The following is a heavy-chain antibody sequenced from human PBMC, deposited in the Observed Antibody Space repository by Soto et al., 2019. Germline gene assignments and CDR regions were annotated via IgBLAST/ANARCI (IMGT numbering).Heavy chain of an antibody. D-gene: IGHD5-18*01. V-gene: IGHV3-21*01. CDR2: ISSSSSYI. J-gene: IGHJ4*02. Sequence: GGSLRLSCAASGFTFSTYSMNWVRQAPGKGLEWVSSISSSSSYIYYADSVKGRFTISRDNAKNSLYLQMNSLRAEDTAVYYCARDQPGYSYGYGLGYWGQGTLVTVSS. CDR3: ARDQPGYSYGYGLGY. CDR1: GFTFSTYS.